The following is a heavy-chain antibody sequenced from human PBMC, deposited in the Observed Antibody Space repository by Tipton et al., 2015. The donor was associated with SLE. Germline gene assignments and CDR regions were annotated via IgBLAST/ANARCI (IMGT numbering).Heavy chain of an antibody. CDR2: IRDDGKYK. V-gene: IGHV3-33*03. CDR1: GFSFSTFG. Sequence: SLRLSCAASGFSFSTFGMHWIRQAPGKGLEWLVVIRDDGKYKHYWDSVKGRFTISRDNSRNTVNLEIDSLGAEDTAVYYCAKGYTSYCTSSTGYPFGHWGQGTQVTVSS. D-gene: IGHD2/OR15-2a*01. J-gene: IGHJ4*02. CDR3: AKGYTSYCTSSTGYPFGH.